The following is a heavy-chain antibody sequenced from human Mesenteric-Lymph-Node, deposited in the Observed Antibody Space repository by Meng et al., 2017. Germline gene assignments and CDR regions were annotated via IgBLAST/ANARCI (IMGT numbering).Heavy chain of an antibody. D-gene: IGHD5-18*01. CDR2: VSNDESIT. CDR1: GFTFSNYW. CDR3: ATDSYTSMTS. J-gene: IGHJ5*02. V-gene: IGHV3-74*01. Sequence: GESLKISCAASGFTFSNYWMHWVRQAPGKGLVWVSRVSNDESITSYADSVQGRFTISRDNAKNTLYLQMNSLRHEDTAVYYCATDSYTSMTSWGQGTLVTVSS.